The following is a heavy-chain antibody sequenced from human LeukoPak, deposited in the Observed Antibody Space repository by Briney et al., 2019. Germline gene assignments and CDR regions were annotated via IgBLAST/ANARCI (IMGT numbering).Heavy chain of an antibody. J-gene: IGHJ6*03. Sequence: ASVKVSCKASEYTFTGYHIHWVRQAPGQGLEWMGRINPNNGATNYAQKFQGRFTTTRDTSINTAYMELSSLRSDDTAVYYCARGAAVVRGIILDYYHMDVWAKGTTVTVSS. CDR1: EYTFTGYH. D-gene: IGHD3-10*01. CDR3: ARGAAVVRGIILDYYHMDV. CDR2: INPNNGAT. V-gene: IGHV1-2*06.